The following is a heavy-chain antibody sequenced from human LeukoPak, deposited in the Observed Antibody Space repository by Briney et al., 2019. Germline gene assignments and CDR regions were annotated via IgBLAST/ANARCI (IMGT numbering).Heavy chain of an antibody. Sequence: PGGSLRLSCAASGFTVSSNYMSWVRQAPGKGLEWVSVIYSGGSTYYAGSVKGRFTISRDNSKNTLYLQMNSLRAEDTAVYYCATTIAVAGTSWFDPWGQGTLVTVSS. J-gene: IGHJ5*02. CDR3: ATTIAVAGTSWFDP. CDR2: IYSGGST. CDR1: GFTVSSNY. D-gene: IGHD6-19*01. V-gene: IGHV3-53*01.